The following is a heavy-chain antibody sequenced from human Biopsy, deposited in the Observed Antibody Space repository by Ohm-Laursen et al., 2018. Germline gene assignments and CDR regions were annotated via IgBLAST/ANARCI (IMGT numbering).Heavy chain of an antibody. J-gene: IGHJ6*02. CDR2: FSHTGTT. CDR3: VGGVDYYDPYHYYALDV. V-gene: IGHV4-34*01. D-gene: IGHD3-22*01. Sequence: TLSLTCAVDGGSFSGYDWTWIRQPPGKGLEWVGEFSHTGTTIYNPSLKSRLTISVDKSKNHFSLRLTSVTAADTAVYYCVGGVDYYDPYHYYALDVWGQGTTVTVSS. CDR1: GGSFSGYD.